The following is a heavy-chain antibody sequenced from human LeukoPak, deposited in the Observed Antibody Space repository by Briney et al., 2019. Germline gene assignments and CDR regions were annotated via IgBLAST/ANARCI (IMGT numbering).Heavy chain of an antibody. CDR2: IIPILGIA. CDR1: GGTFSSYA. CDR3: ASAFYSSGCTLDTQFDY. D-gene: IGHD6-19*01. J-gene: IGHJ4*02. Sequence: SVKVSCKASGGTFSSYAISWVRQAPGQGLEWMGRIIPILGIANYAQKFQGRVTITADKSTSTAYMELSSLRSEDTAVYYCASAFYSSGCTLDTQFDYWGQGTLVTVSS. V-gene: IGHV1-69*04.